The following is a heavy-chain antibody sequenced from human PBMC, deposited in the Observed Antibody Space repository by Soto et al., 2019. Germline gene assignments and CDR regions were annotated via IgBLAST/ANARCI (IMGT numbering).Heavy chain of an antibody. CDR3: ARDHGHVVVVPAAIGGGMDV. V-gene: IGHV3-33*01. J-gene: IGHJ6*02. Sequence: GGSRRRSWAASGFTFSSYGMHWGRQAPGKGLEWVAVIWYDGSNKYYADSVKGRFTISRDNSKNTLYLQMNSLRAEDTAVYYCARDHGHVVVVPAAIGGGMDVWGQGTTVTVSS. CDR2: IWYDGSNK. CDR1: GFTFSSYG. D-gene: IGHD2-2*01.